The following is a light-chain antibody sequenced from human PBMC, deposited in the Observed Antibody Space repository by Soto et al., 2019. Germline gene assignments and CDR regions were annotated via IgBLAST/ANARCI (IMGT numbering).Light chain of an antibody. Sequence: QSVLTQPASVSGSPGQSITISCAGTFSDVGSYNFVSWYQQHPGKVPKLMISEVTNRPSGVSNRFSGSKSDNTASLTISGLQAEDEADYYCCSYTSSNTLVFGGGTKLTVL. CDR1: FSDVGSYNF. J-gene: IGLJ2*01. CDR3: CSYTSSNTLV. V-gene: IGLV2-14*01. CDR2: EVT.